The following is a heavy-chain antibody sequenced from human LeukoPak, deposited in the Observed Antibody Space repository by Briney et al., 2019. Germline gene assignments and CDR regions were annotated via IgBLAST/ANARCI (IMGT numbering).Heavy chain of an antibody. V-gene: IGHV1-18*01. J-gene: IGHJ4*02. CDR1: GYTFTSYG. CDR2: TSAYNGNT. D-gene: IGHD5-24*01. CDR3: ARSSGRWLQYQLFDY. Sequence: ASVKVSCKASGYTFTSYGISWVRQAPGQGLEWMGWTSAYNGNTNYAQKLQGRVTMTTDTSTSTAYMELRSLRSDDTAVYYCARSSGRWLQYQLFDYWGQGTLVTVSS.